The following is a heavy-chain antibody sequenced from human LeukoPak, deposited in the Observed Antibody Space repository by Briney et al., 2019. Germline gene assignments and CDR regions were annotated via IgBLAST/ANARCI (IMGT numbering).Heavy chain of an antibody. J-gene: IGHJ4*02. CDR2: TYYWSKWYN. D-gene: IGHD6-13*01. CDR1: GDSVSSNIAA. CDR3: VRVIAAACDY. Sequence: SQTLSLTCAISGDSVSSNIAAWNWIRQSPSRGLEGMGRTYYWSKWYNHHALSVKNRTTINPGTSKNQSSLQVNSVTPEDTAVYYCVRVIAAACDYWGQGTLVTVSS. V-gene: IGHV6-1*01.